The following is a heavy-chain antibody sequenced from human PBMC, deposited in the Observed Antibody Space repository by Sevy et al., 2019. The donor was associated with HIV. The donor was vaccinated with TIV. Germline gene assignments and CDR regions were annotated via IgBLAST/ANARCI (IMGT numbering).Heavy chain of an antibody. CDR3: ARSPPVVVVPGAPSWFDP. CDR1: DGSFSGYY. J-gene: IGHJ5*02. D-gene: IGHD2-2*01. Sequence: SETLSLTCAVHDGSFSGYYWNWIRQLPGKGLEWIGEINESGITNYNPSLKSRVTISVDTSKKQFSLKLNSLTAADTAVYFCARSPPVVVVPGAPSWFDPWGQGTLVTVSS. CDR2: INESGIT. V-gene: IGHV4-34*01.